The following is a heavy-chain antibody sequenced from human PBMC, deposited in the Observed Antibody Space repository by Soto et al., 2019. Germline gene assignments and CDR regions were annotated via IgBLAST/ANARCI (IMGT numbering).Heavy chain of an antibody. D-gene: IGHD2-15*01. J-gene: IGHJ3*02. CDR1: GGSISSSSYY. V-gene: IGHV4-39*01. CDR3: ARLGVVVAATRAGDDAFDI. CDR2: IYYSGST. Sequence: SKTLSLTCTVSGGSISSSSYYWGWIRQPPGKGLEWIGSIYYSGSTYYNPSLKSRVTISVDTSKNQFSLKLSSVTAADTAVYYCARLGVVVAATRAGDDAFDIWGQGTMVTVSS.